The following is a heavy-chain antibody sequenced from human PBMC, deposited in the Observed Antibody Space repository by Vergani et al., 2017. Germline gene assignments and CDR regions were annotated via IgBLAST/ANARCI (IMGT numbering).Heavy chain of an antibody. CDR1: GGSISSSNW. CDR2: IYHSGGT. Sequence: QVQLQESGPGLVKPPGTLSLTCAVSGGSISSSNWWSWVRQPPGKGLEWIGEIYHSGGTNYNPSLKSRVTISVDKSKNQFSLKLSSVTAADTAVYYCARFYDSSGYYYRADAFDIWGQGTMVTVSS. J-gene: IGHJ3*02. D-gene: IGHD3-22*01. CDR3: ARFYDSSGYYYRADAFDI. V-gene: IGHV4-4*03.